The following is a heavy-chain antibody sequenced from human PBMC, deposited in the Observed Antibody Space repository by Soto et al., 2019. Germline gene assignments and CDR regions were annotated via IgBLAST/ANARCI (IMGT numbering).Heavy chain of an antibody. J-gene: IGHJ3*02. CDR2: ISGSGGST. V-gene: IGHV3-23*01. D-gene: IGHD2-2*01. CDR3: AKDRDVVVPAARSDAFDI. CDR1: GFTFSSYA. Sequence: GGSLRLSCAASGFTFSSYAMSWVRQAPGKGLEWVSAISGSGGSTYYADSVKGRFTISRDNSKNTLYLQMNSLRAEDTAVYYCAKDRDVVVPAARSDAFDIWGQGTMVTVSS.